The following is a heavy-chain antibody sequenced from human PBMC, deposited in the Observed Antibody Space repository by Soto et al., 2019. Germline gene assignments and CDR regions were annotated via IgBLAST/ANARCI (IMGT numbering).Heavy chain of an antibody. CDR2: IIPIFGTA. J-gene: IGHJ5*02. CDR3: ARDNGPDFWSGYYNQSNWFDP. V-gene: IGHV1-69*05. Sequence: GASVKVSCKASGGTFSSYAISWVRQAPGQGLEWMGVIIPIFGTANYAQKFQGRVTMTRDTSTSTVYMELSSLRSEDTAVYYCARDNGPDFWSGYYNQSNWFDPWGQGTQVTVSS. D-gene: IGHD3-3*01. CDR1: GGTFSSYA.